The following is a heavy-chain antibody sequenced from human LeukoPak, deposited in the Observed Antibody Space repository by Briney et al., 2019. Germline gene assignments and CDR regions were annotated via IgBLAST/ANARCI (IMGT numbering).Heavy chain of an antibody. V-gene: IGHV4-59*01. D-gene: IGHD3-22*01. J-gene: IGHJ2*01. CDR3: ARDAHCYDSSGYYHPSPWYFDL. Sequence: SETLSLTCTVSGGSISSYYWSWIRQPPGKGLEWIGYIYYSGSTNYNPSLKSRVTISVDTSKNQFSLKLSSVTAADTAVYYCARDAHCYDSSGYYHPSPWYFDLWGRGTLVTVSS. CDR1: GGSISSYY. CDR2: IYYSGST.